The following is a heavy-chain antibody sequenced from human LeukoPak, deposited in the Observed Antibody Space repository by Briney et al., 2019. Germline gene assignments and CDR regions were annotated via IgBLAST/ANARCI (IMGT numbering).Heavy chain of an antibody. J-gene: IGHJ4*02. CDR3: ARDAIVRDYSNSDY. CDR2: INPNSGGT. D-gene: IGHD4-11*01. CDR1: GYTFTGYY. Sequence: ASVKVSCKASGYTFTGYYIHWVRQPPAQGLGWKGWINPNSGGTNYAQKFQGRVSMTRDTSISTAYMELSRLTSDDTAVYYCARDAIVRDYSNSDYWGQGTLVTVSS. V-gene: IGHV1-2*02.